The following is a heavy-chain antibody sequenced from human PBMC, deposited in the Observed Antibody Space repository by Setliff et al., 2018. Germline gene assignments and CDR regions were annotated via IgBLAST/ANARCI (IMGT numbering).Heavy chain of an antibody. CDR3: ARHKSNGSGSYPSLYMDV. D-gene: IGHD3-10*01. V-gene: IGHV4-39*01. Sequence: KTSETLSLICRVSSGSISSGNYYWGLIRQPPGKGLEWVATIYYSGSTYSNPSLKSRLIISVDAPDNQFSVKLSSVTAADTAVYYCARHKSNGSGSYPSLYMDVWGKGIMVTVSS. CDR1: SGSISSGNYY. J-gene: IGHJ6*03. CDR2: IYYSGST.